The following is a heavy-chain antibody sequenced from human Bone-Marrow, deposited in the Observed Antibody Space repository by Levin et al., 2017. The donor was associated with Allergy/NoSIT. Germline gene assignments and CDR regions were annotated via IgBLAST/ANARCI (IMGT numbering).Heavy chain of an antibody. V-gene: IGHV4-59*01. D-gene: IGHD3-9*01. CDR3: AGVLRYFDWLLGDYYYYGMDV. CDR2: IYYSGST. CDR1: GGSISSYY. J-gene: IGHJ6*02. Sequence: SETLSLTCTVSGGSISSYYWSWIRQPPGKGLELIGYIYYSGSTNYNPSLKSRVTISVDTSKNQFSLKLSSVTAADTAVYYCAGVLRYFDWLLGDYYYYGMDVWGQGTTVTVSS.